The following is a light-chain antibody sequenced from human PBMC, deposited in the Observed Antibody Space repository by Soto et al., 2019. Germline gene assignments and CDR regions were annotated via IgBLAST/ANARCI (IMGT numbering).Light chain of an antibody. J-gene: IGKJ5*01. CDR2: LGS. V-gene: IGKV2-28*01. CDR1: QSLLHSNGYNY. Sequence: DIVMTQSPLSLPVTPGEPASISCRSSQSLLHSNGYNYLDWYLQKPGQSPQLLIYLGSNRASGVPDRFSGSGSGTDFTRKISRVEAEDVGVYYCMQALQAPITFGQGTRLEI. CDR3: MQALQAPIT.